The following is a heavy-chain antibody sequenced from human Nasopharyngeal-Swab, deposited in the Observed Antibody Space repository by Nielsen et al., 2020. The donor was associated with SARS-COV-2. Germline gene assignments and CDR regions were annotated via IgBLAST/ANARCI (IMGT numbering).Heavy chain of an antibody. CDR2: FDPEDGET. CDR1: GYTLTELS. D-gene: IGHD3-10*01. CDR3: ATDPKPTVRGVIFWDDGMDV. J-gene: IGHJ6*02. Sequence: ASVKVSCKVSGYTLTELSMHWVRQAPGKGLEWMGGFDPEDGETIYAQKFQGRVTMTEDTSTDTAYMELSSLRSEDTAVYYCATDPKPTVRGVIFWDDGMDVWGQGTTVTVSS. V-gene: IGHV1-24*01.